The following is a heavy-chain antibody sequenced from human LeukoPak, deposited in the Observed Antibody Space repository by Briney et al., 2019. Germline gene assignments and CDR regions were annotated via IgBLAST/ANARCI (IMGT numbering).Heavy chain of an antibody. CDR3: AKSDYYGASDH. CDR2: IYYSGST. D-gene: IGHD3-10*01. CDR1: AGSISLYNTYY. Sequence: SETLSLTCTVSAGSISLYNTYYWNWIRQSPGKGLEWIGYIYYSGSTSYNPSLKSRVTISVDTFRNQFSLKLTSVTAADTAIYYCAKSDYYGASDHWGQGTLVTVSS. J-gene: IGHJ4*02. V-gene: IGHV4-59*01.